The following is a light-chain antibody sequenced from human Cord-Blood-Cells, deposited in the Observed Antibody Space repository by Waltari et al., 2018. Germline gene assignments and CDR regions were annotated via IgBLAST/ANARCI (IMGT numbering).Light chain of an antibody. CDR3: QQYNNWPPKVS. CDR2: GAS. CDR1: QSVSSN. V-gene: IGKV3-15*01. J-gene: IGKJ2*03. Sequence: EIVMTQSPATLSVSPGERATLSSRASQSVSSNLAWYQQKPGQAPRLLIYGASTRATGIPARFSVSGSGTEFTLTISSLQSEDFAVYYCQQYNNWPPKVSFGQGTKLEIK.